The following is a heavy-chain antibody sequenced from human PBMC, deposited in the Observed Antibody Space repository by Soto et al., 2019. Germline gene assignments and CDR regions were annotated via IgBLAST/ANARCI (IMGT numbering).Heavy chain of an antibody. V-gene: IGHV4-59*01. CDR2: IYYSGST. Sequence: QVQLQESGPGLVKPSETLSLTCTVSGGSITSYYWSWIRQPPGKGLEWIGHIYYSGSTNYNPSLKVRVTISVETSKNQFSLRLSSVTAADTAVYYCAKVGSGWTGGTDYWGQGTLVTVSS. J-gene: IGHJ4*02. CDR3: AKVGSGWTGGTDY. D-gene: IGHD6-19*01. CDR1: GGSITSYY.